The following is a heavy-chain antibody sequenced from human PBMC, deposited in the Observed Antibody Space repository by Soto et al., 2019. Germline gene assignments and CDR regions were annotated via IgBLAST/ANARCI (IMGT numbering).Heavy chain of an antibody. Sequence: GGSLRLSCAASGFTFSSYVMHWVRQAPGKGLEWVAVISYDGSNKYYADSVKGRFTISRDNSKNTLYLQMNSLRAEDTAVYYCGRAAYYYGSGSYYDYWGQGTLVTVSS. CDR2: ISYDGSNK. CDR1: GFTFSSYV. CDR3: GRAAYYYGSGSYYDY. J-gene: IGHJ4*02. V-gene: IGHV3-30*04. D-gene: IGHD3-10*01.